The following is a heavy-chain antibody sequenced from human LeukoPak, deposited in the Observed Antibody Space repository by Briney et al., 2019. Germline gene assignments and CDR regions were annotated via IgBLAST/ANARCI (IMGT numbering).Heavy chain of an antibody. Sequence: PGGSLRLSCAASGFTVSSNYMSWVCQAPGEGLEWGSVIYSGGSRYYADSVKGRFTISRDNSKNTLYLQMNSLRAEDTAVYYCARDLAFDIWGQGTMVTVSS. V-gene: IGHV3-66*02. CDR1: GFTVSSNY. CDR3: ARDLAFDI. J-gene: IGHJ3*02. CDR2: IYSGGSR.